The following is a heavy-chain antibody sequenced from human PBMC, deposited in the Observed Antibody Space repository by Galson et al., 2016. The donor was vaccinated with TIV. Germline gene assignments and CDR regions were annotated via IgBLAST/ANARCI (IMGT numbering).Heavy chain of an antibody. CDR2: IDPSNGGT. D-gene: IGHD3-16*01. CDR1: GYTFTRYY. J-gene: IGHJ4*02. V-gene: IGHV1-46*03. CDR3: ASPHSGSYDFDY. Sequence: SVKVSCKASGYTFTRYYIHWVRQAAGQGLEWMGIIDPSNGGTTYAQKFQGRLTLTTDTSTSTVYFELSSLTSDDTALYYCASPHSGSYDFDYWGQGTLVTVSS.